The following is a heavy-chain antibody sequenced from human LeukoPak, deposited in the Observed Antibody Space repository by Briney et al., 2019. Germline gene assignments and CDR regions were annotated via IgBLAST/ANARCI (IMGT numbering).Heavy chain of an antibody. Sequence: GRSLRLSCAASGFTFSSYGMHWVRQAPGKGLEWVAVIWYDGSNKYYADSVKGRFTISRDNSKNTLYLQMNSLRAEDTAVYYCAKGATPGIVGAPDGSWGQGTLVTVSS. CDR1: GFTFSSYG. CDR3: AKGATPGIVGAPDGS. J-gene: IGHJ4*02. D-gene: IGHD1-26*01. V-gene: IGHV3-33*06. CDR2: IWYDGSNK.